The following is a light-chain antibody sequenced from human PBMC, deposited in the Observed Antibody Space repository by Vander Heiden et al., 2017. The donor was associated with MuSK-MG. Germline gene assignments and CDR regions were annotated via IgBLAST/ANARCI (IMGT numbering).Light chain of an antibody. CDR2: GAS. Sequence: EIVMPPSPATLSVSPGESATLSCRASQRVSSNLAWSQQKPGQAPRLLIYGASTRATGIPARFSGRGSGTEFTLTISSLQSEDFAVYYCQQYNNWPPSVTFGQGTKVEIK. CDR1: QRVSSN. V-gene: IGKV3-15*01. CDR3: QQYNNWPPSVT. J-gene: IGKJ1*01.